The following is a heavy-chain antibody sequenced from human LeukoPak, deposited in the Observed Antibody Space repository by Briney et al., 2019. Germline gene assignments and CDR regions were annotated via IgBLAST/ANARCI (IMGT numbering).Heavy chain of an antibody. V-gene: IGHV3-48*03. Sequence: GGSLRLSCAASGFTFSSYEMNWVRQAPGKGLEWVSYISSSGSTIYYADSVKGRFTISRDNAKNSLYLQMNSLRAEDTAVYYCARAFGAWFGELLFGYYFDYWGQGTLVTVSS. CDR2: ISSSGSTI. CDR1: GFTFSSYE. J-gene: IGHJ4*02. D-gene: IGHD3-10*01. CDR3: ARAFGAWFGELLFGYYFDY.